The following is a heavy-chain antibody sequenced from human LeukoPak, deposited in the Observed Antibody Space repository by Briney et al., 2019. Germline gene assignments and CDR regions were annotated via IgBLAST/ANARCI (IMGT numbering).Heavy chain of an antibody. V-gene: IGHV4-61*02. D-gene: IGHD1-26*01. CDR2: IFTSGST. J-gene: IGHJ4*02. Sequence: SETLSLTCTVSGDSISSSTHYWSWIRQPAGKGLEWIGRIFTSGSTNYSPSLKSRVTISIDTSKNQFSLMLSSVTAADTAVYYCARGELFWGPGTLVTVSS. CDR1: GDSISSSTHY. CDR3: ARGELF.